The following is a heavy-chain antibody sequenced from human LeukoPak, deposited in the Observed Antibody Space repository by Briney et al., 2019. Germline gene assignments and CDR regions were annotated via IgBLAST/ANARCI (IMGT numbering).Heavy chain of an antibody. V-gene: IGHV4-39*01. Sequence: SETLSLTCTVSGGSISSSSYYWGWIRQPPGTGLEWIGSIYYSGSTYYNPSLKSRVTISVDTSKNQFSLKLSSVTAADTAVYYCARPYYYDSSGYYYDAFDIWGQGTMVTVSS. CDR1: GGSISSSSYY. CDR2: IYYSGST. CDR3: ARPYYYDSSGYYYDAFDI. J-gene: IGHJ3*02. D-gene: IGHD3-22*01.